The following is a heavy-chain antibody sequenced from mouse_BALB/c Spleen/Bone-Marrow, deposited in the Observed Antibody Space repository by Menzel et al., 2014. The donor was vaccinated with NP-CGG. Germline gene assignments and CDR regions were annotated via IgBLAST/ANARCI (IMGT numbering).Heavy chain of an antibody. V-gene: IGHV1S132*01. CDR3: ARGGNYGY. CDR1: GYTFTNYW. D-gene: IGHD2-1*01. CDR2: IFPGIGTT. Sequence: VQLQQSGAELVKPGASVKLSCKTSGYTFTNYWIQWVKQRPGQGLGWIGEIFPGIGTTYYNEKFKGKATLTIDTSSSTAYMQLSSLTSEDSAVYFGARGGNYGYWGQGTTLTVSS. J-gene: IGHJ2*01.